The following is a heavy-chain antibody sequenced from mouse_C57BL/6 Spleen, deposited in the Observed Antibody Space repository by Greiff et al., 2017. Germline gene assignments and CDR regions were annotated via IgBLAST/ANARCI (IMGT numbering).Heavy chain of an antibody. J-gene: IGHJ2*01. CDR3: ARSEATPSLTGDY. D-gene: IGHD3-2*02. V-gene: IGHV1-54*01. Sequence: VQLQQSGAELVRPGTSVKVSCKASGYAFTNYLIEWVKQRPGQGLEWIGVINPGSGGTNYNEKFKGKATLTADKSSSTAYMQLSSLTSEDSAVYFCARSEATPSLTGDYWCQGTTLTVSS. CDR2: INPGSGGT. CDR1: GYAFTNYL.